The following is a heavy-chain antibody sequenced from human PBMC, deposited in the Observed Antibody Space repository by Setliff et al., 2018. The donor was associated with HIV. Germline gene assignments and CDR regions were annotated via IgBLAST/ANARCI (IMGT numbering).Heavy chain of an antibody. J-gene: IGHJ4*02. V-gene: IGHV4-39*07. CDR3: ATRPRIAARPFDY. Sequence: KASETLSLTCTVSGGSISSSSYYWGWIRQPPGKGLEWIGSIYYRGSTYYNPSLKSRTSMSVDTSKNQFSLELTSLTAADTAVYYCATRPRIAARPFDYWGQGMLVTVSS. CDR1: GGSISSSSYY. D-gene: IGHD6-6*01. CDR2: IYYRGST.